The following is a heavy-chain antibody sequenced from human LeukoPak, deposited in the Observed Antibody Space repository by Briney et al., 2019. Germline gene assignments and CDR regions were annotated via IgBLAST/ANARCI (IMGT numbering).Heavy chain of an antibody. CDR3: ASRDSSGYYLYDY. CDR1: GGSISSYY. D-gene: IGHD3-22*01. V-gene: IGHV4-59*01. CDR2: IYYSGST. Sequence: SETLSLTCTVSGGSISSYYWSWIRQPPGKGLEWIGYIYYSGSTSYNPSLKSRVTISVDTSKNQFSLKLSSVTAADTAVYYCASRDSSGYYLYDYWGQGTLVTVSS. J-gene: IGHJ4*02.